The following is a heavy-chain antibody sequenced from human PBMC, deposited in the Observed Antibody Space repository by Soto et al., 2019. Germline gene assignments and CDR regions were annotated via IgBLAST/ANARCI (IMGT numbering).Heavy chain of an antibody. CDR3: ARGLDYYDSSGYYYDWFDP. D-gene: IGHD3-22*01. Sequence: ASVKVSCKASGDTFSFYTINWVRQAPGLRLEWMGRINPNIGNSNYAQKFQGRVTITRNNSISTAYMELSSLRSEDTAVYYCARGLDYYDSSGYYYDWFDPWGQGTLVTVSS. V-gene: IGHV1-8*03. CDR2: INPNIGNS. J-gene: IGHJ5*02. CDR1: GDTFSFYT.